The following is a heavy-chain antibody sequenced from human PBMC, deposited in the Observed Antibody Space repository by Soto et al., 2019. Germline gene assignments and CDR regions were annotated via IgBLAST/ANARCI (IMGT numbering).Heavy chain of an antibody. CDR1: GFTFSSYA. J-gene: IGHJ4*02. CDR3: ARDLMGTVGPYFDY. V-gene: IGHV3-30-3*01. CDR2: ISYDGSSK. D-gene: IGHD1-26*01. Sequence: PGGSLRLSCAASGFTFSSYAMHWVRQAPGKGLEWVAVISYDGSSKYYADSVKGRFTISRDNSKNTLYLQMNSLRAEDTAVYYCARDLMGTVGPYFDYWGQGPLVTVSS.